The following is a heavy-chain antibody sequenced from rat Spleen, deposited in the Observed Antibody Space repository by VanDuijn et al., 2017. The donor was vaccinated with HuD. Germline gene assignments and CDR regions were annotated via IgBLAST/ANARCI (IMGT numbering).Heavy chain of an antibody. V-gene: IGHV5-29*01. CDR1: GFIFSDYY. Sequence: EVQLVESDGGLVQPGRSLKLSCAASGFIFSDYYVAWVRQAPTKGLEWVATINYDGTSTFYRDSVRARFTISRDNAKNTLYLQVDSLKSEDTATYYGARHGRGKTTYYYVMDAWGQGASVTVSS. D-gene: IGHD4-5*01. J-gene: IGHJ4*01. CDR3: ARHGRGKTTYYYVMDA. CDR2: INYDGTST.